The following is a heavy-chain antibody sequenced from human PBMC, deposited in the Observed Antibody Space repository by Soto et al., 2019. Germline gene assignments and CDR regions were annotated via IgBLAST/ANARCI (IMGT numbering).Heavy chain of an antibody. CDR3: ASESYYGDVARGYYGMDV. D-gene: IGHD4-17*01. J-gene: IGHJ6*02. CDR2: IIPIFGTA. CDR1: GGTFSSYA. V-gene: IGHV1-69*13. Sequence: ASVKVSCKASGGTFSSYAISWVRQAPGQGLEWMGGIIPIFGTANYAQKFQGRVTITADESTSTAYMELSSLRSEDTAVYYCASESYYGDVARGYYGMDVWGQGTTVTVSS.